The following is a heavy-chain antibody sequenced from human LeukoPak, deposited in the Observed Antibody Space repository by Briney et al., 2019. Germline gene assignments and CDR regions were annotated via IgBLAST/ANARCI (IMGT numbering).Heavy chain of an antibody. CDR2: INHSGST. CDR3: ARGLVDTAMGPPLDY. CDR1: GGSFSGYY. V-gene: IGHV4-34*01. D-gene: IGHD5-18*01. Sequence: PSETLSLTCAVYGGSFSGYYWSWIRQPPGKGLEWIGEINHSGSTNYNPSLKSRVTISVDTSKNQFSLKLSSVTAADTAVYYCARGLVDTAMGPPLDYWGQGTLVTVSS. J-gene: IGHJ4*02.